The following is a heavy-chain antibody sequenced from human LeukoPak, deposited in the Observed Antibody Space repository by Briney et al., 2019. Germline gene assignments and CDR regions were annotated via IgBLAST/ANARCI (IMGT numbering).Heavy chain of an antibody. CDR1: GGSFSGYY. D-gene: IGHD3-9*01. J-gene: IGHJ4*02. V-gene: IGHV4-34*01. CDR3: ARLEYDILTGYLTFDY. CDR2: INHSGST. Sequence: SETLSLTCAVYGGSFSGYYWSWIRQPPGKGLEWIGEINHSGSTNYNPSLESRVTISVDTSKNQFSLKLSSVTAADTAVYYCARLEYDILTGYLTFDYWGQGTLVTVSS.